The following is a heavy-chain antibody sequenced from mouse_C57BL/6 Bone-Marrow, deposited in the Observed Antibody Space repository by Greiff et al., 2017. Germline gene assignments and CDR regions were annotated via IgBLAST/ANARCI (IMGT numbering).Heavy chain of an antibody. J-gene: IGHJ1*03. V-gene: IGHV1-82*01. CDR1: GYAFSSSW. CDR2: IYPGDGDT. CDR3: APIYYGFRWYFDV. Sequence: QVQLQQSGPELVKPGASVKISCKASGYAFSSSWMNWVKQTPGKGLEWIGRIYPGDGDTNYNGKFKGKATLTADKSSSTAYLQLSSLTSEDAAVYFCAPIYYGFRWYFDVWGTGTTVTVSS. D-gene: IGHD2-2*01.